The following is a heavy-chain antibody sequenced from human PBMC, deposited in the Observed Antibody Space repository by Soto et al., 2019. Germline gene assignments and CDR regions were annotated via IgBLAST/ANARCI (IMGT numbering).Heavy chain of an antibody. Sequence: LRLSCAASGFTFSSYAMHWVRQAPGKGLEWVAVISYDGSNKYYADSVKGRFTISRDNSKNTLYLQMNSLRAEDTAVYYCARDMTPAVAGGEGPFDYWGQGTLVTVSS. J-gene: IGHJ4*02. CDR3: ARDMTPAVAGGEGPFDY. V-gene: IGHV3-30-3*01. D-gene: IGHD6-19*01. CDR2: ISYDGSNK. CDR1: GFTFSSYA.